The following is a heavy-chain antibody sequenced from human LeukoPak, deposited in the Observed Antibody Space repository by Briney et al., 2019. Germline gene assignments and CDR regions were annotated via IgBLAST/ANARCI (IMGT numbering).Heavy chain of an antibody. CDR1: GFTFSSYA. CDR2: ISGSGGST. D-gene: IGHD3-10*01. J-gene: IGHJ4*02. CDR3: AKPTLVRGVAGGGFDD. Sequence: GGSLRLSCAASGFTFSSYAMSWVRQVPGKGLEWVSAISGSGGSTSYADSVRGRFTISRDNSKNTLYLQMNSLRAEDTAVYYCAKPTLVRGVAGGGFDDWGQGTLVTVSS. V-gene: IGHV3-23*01.